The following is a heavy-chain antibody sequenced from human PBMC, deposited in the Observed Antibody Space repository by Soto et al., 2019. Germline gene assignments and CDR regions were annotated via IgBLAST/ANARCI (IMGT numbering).Heavy chain of an antibody. J-gene: IGHJ5*02. V-gene: IGHV3-11*06. CDR3: VRGGGGGLFDP. CDR1: GXTFGDYY. D-gene: IGHD2-15*01. CDR2: ISPGSRYP. Sequence: GSLRLSCAGSGXTFGDYYMSWIRQAPGKGLELLSYISPGSRYPAYADSVKCLFTVSRYNAKRSLYLKMMRLTAEDTAIYYCVRGGGGGLFDPWGQGTMGTVSS.